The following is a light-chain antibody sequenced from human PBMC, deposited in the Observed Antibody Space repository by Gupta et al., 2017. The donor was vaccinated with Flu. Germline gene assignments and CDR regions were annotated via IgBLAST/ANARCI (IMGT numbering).Light chain of an antibody. V-gene: IGKV3-11*02. CDR2: DAS. CDR1: QSVRSY. CDR3: QQRSNWPPIT. Sequence: EIVLTQSPATLSLSPGERATLSCRASQSVRSYLAWYQQKPGQAPRLLIYDASNRATGIPARFSGSGCGRDFTLTISSREQEDFAVYYCQQRSNWPPITFGQGTQLEIK. J-gene: IGKJ5*01.